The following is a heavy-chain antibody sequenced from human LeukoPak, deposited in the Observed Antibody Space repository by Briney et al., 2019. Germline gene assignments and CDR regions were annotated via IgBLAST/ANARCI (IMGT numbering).Heavy chain of an antibody. CDR2: INSDGSST. CDR3: VRDGGGGGDN. Sequence: GGSLRLSCAASGFSFSNYWIHWVRQPPGKGLVWVARINSDGSSTNYADSVKGRFTISRDNTNNTLSLHMNSLRAEDTAVYYCVRDGGGGGDNWGQGTLVTVSS. V-gene: IGHV3-74*01. D-gene: IGHD3-16*01. J-gene: IGHJ4*02. CDR1: GFSFSNYW.